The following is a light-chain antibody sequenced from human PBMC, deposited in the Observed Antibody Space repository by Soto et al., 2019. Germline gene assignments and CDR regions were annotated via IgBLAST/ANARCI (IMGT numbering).Light chain of an antibody. V-gene: IGLV2-14*01. J-gene: IGLJ3*02. Sequence: QSALTQPASVSGSPGQSITISCTGTSSDIGGYSYVSWYQHHPGKAPKLLIYEVSNRPSGVSDHFSGSKSGNTASLTISGLQAEDEAEYYCSSYTSSSSLVFGGGTKLTVL. CDR3: SSYTSSSSLV. CDR2: EVS. CDR1: SSDIGGYSY.